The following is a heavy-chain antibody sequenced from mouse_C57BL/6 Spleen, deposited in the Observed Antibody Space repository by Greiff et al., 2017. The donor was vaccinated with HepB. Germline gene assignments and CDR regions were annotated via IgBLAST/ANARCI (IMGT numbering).Heavy chain of an antibody. Sequence: EVQLVESGGDLVKPGGSLKLSCAASGFTFSSYGMSWVRQTPDKRLEWVATISSGGSYTYYPDSVKGRFTISRDNAKNTLYLQMSSLKSEDTAMYYRARPQLITTVGEHADWYFDVWGTGTTGIGSS. V-gene: IGHV5-6*01. D-gene: IGHD1-1*01. CDR1: GFTFSSYG. J-gene: IGHJ1*03. CDR2: ISSGGSYT. CDR3: ARPQLITTVGEHADWYFDV.